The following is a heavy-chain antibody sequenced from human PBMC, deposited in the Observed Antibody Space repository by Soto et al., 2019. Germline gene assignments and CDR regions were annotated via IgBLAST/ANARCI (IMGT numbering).Heavy chain of an antibody. CDR1: GGSISSGGYS. J-gene: IGHJ4*02. D-gene: IGHD6-6*01. CDR2: IYHSGST. V-gene: IGHV4-30-2*01. CDR3: ASITEYSSSAIDY. Sequence: SETLSLTCAVSGGSISSGGYSWSWIRQPPGKGLEWIGYIYHSGSTYYNPSLKSRVTISVDRSKNQFSLKLSSVTAADTAVYYCASITEYSSSAIDYWGQETLVTVSS.